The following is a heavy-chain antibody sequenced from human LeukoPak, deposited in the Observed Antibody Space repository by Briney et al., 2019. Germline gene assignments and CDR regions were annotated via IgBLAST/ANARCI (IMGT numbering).Heavy chain of an antibody. J-gene: IGHJ4*02. CDR3: TTDPEVDTAPGSPPAQLASYLDY. Sequence: PGGSLRLSCAASGFTFSNAWMSWVRQAPGKGLEWVGRIKSKTDGGTTDYVAPVKGRFTISRDDSKNTLYLQMNSLKTEDTAVYYCTTDPEVDTAPGSPPAQLASYLDYWGQGTLVTVSS. CDR2: IKSKTDGGTT. CDR1: GFTFSNAW. D-gene: IGHD5-18*01. V-gene: IGHV3-15*01.